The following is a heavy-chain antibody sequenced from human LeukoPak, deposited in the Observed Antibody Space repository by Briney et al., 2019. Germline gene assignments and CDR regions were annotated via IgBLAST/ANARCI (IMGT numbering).Heavy chain of an antibody. J-gene: IGHJ4*02. Sequence: GGSLRLSCAASGFTFSSYWMSWVRQAPGKGLEWVANIKQDGSKKNYVDSVKGRFTISRDNAKNSLYLQMNSLRVEDTAVYYCAGRSGSFDYWGQGTLVTVSS. D-gene: IGHD3-10*01. CDR2: IKQDGSKK. CDR1: GFTFSSYW. V-gene: IGHV3-7*01. CDR3: AGRSGSFDY.